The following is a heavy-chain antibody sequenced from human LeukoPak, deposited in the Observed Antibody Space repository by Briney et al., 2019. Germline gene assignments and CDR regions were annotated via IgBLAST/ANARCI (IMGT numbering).Heavy chain of an antibody. D-gene: IGHD3-10*01. CDR1: GFTFSSYE. CDR3: ARAIGDYYYYYMDV. CDR2: ISSSGSTI. V-gene: IGHV3-48*03. Sequence: QPGGSLRLSCAASGFTFSSYEMNWVRQAPGKGLEWVSYISSSGSTIYYAGSVKGRFTISRDNAKNSLYLQMNSLRAEDTAVYYCARAIGDYYYYYMDVWGKGTTVTVSS. J-gene: IGHJ6*03.